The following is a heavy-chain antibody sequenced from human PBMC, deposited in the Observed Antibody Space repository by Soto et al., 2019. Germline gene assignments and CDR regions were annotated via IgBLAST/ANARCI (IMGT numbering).Heavy chain of an antibody. CDR1: VGTFSSYA. J-gene: IGHJ4*02. Sequence: SVKVSCKASVGTFSSYAISWVRQAPGQGLEWMGGIIPIFGTANYAQKFQGRVTITADESTSTAYMELSSLRSEDTAVYYCAKRDPNYYDSSGYYSFDYWGQGTLVTVSS. CDR3: AKRDPNYYDSSGYYSFDY. D-gene: IGHD3-22*01. CDR2: IIPIFGTA. V-gene: IGHV1-69*13.